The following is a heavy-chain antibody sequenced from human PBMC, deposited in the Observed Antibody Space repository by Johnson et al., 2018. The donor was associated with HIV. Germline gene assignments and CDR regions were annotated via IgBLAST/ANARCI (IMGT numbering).Heavy chain of an antibody. CDR1: GFTFSSYA. V-gene: IGHV3-23*04. CDR2: ISGSGGST. Sequence: VQLVESGGGLVQPGGSLRLSCAASGFTFSSYAMSWVRQAPGKGLEWVSGISGSGGSTYYADSVKGRFTISRDNSKNTLYLQMNSLRAEDTAVYYCARVSLYYGSGNDAFDIWGQGTMVTVSS. CDR3: ARVSLYYGSGNDAFDI. J-gene: IGHJ3*02. D-gene: IGHD3-10*01.